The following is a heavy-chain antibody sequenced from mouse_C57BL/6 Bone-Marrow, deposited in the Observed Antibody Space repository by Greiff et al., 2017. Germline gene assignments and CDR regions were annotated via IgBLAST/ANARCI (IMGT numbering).Heavy chain of an antibody. V-gene: IGHV1-69*01. D-gene: IGHD1-1*01. CDR2: IDPSDSYT. J-gene: IGHJ2*01. CDR1: GYTFTSYW. CDR3: ASITGNYFDY. Sequence: QVQLQQPGAELVMPGASVKLSCKASGYTFTSYWMHWVKQRPGQGLEWIGEIDPSDSYTNYNQKFKGKSTLTVDKSSSTAYMQLSSLTSGDSAVYYCASITGNYFDYWGQGTTLTVSS.